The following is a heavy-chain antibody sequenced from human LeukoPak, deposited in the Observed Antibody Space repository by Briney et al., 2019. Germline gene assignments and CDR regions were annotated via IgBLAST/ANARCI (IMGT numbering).Heavy chain of an antibody. Sequence: PGGSLRLSCAASGFAFNDYWMSWVRQAPGKGLEWVANIKEDGSEKRFVDSVKGRFTISRDNAKNSLFLQMNSLRAEDTALYYCARGSGYHSFDPWGQGTLVTVSS. V-gene: IGHV3-7*01. CDR3: ARGSGYHSFDP. CDR2: IKEDGSEK. J-gene: IGHJ5*02. D-gene: IGHD5-12*01. CDR1: GFAFNDYW.